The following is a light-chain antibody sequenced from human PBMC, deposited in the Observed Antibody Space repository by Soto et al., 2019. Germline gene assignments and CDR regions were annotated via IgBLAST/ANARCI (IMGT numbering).Light chain of an antibody. J-gene: IGKJ2*01. Sequence: DIQMTQSPSSLSASVGDRVTITCRASQSIISYLNWYQQKPGKAPKLLIYAASSLQSGVLSRFSGSGSGTDFTLTISSLQPEDFATYYCQQSYSTPMTFGQGTKVDIK. CDR3: QQSYSTPMT. V-gene: IGKV1-39*01. CDR2: AAS. CDR1: QSIISY.